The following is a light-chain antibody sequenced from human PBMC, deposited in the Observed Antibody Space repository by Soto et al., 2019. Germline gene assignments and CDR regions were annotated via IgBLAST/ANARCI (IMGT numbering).Light chain of an antibody. CDR3: AAGDDSLNGVL. J-gene: IGLJ2*01. CDR1: TSNIGTNN. V-gene: IGLV1-44*01. CDR2: VNN. Sequence: QSVLTQPPSASGTPGQRVTISCSGSTSNIGTNNVNWYRQLPGTAPKLVIYVNNQRPSGVPDRFSGSKSGSSASLAISGLQSEDEGEYYCAAGDDSLNGVLFGGGTKLPVL.